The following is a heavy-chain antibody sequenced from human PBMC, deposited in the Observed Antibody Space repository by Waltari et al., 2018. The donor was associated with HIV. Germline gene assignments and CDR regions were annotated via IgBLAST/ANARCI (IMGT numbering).Heavy chain of an antibody. CDR1: GFTLSSYG. V-gene: IGHV3-33*01. Sequence: QVQLVESGGGVVQPGRSLRLSCATSGFTLSSYGMHWVRQAPGKGLEWVKVIWYDGSKKYYADSVKGRVTISRDNSKNTLYLQMNSLRIEDTAVYYCARKYSSSWGAPFDYWGQGTLVTVSS. CDR2: IWYDGSKK. CDR3: ARKYSSSWGAPFDY. J-gene: IGHJ4*02. D-gene: IGHD6-13*01.